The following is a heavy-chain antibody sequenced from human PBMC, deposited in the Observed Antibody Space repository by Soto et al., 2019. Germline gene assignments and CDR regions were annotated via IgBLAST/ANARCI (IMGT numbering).Heavy chain of an antibody. J-gene: IGHJ4*02. D-gene: IGHD6-19*01. CDR3: ARASTVAGIGF. CDR2: INSDGSST. CDR1: GFTFSSYW. Sequence: GGSLRLSCAASGFTFSSYWMHWVRQAPGKGLVWVSRINSDGSSTSYADSVKGRFTISRDNAKNTLYLQMNSLRAEDTAVYYWARASTVAGIGFGGQGTLVTVSS. V-gene: IGHV3-74*01.